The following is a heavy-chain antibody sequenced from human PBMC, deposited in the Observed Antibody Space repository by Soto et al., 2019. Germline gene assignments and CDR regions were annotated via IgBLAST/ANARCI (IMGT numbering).Heavy chain of an antibody. CDR2: TYFRSKWYN. CDR3: AKGDNLGPKTGYAFDP. V-gene: IGHV6-1*01. D-gene: IGHD5-12*01. J-gene: IGHJ5*02. CDR1: GYSVSSNTAS. Sequence: QTLSLTCAISGYSVSSNTASWNWIRQSPSRGLELLGRTYFRSKWYNDYAVSVKSRIIINPDTSNNQFSLQLNSVTPEDTAVYFCAKGDNLGPKTGYAFDPWGQGSMVTVSS.